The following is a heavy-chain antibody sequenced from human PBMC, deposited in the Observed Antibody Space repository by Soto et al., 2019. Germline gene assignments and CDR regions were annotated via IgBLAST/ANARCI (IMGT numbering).Heavy chain of an antibody. CDR3: AKDRRGVYPYGMDV. Sequence: GGSLRLSCAASGFTFSSYWMSWVRQAPGKGLEWVANIKQDGSEKYYVDSVKGRFTISRDNAKNSLYLQMNSLRAEDTAVYYCAKDRRGVYPYGMDVWGQGTTVTVSS. J-gene: IGHJ6*02. V-gene: IGHV3-7*03. CDR1: GFTFSSYW. CDR2: IKQDGSEK. D-gene: IGHD3-10*01.